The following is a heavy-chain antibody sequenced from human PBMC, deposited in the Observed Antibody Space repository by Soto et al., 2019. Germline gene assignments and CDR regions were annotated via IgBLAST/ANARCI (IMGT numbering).Heavy chain of an antibody. CDR3: ARDVGHYYDSSGFDY. D-gene: IGHD3-22*01. CDR1: GGSVSSGGYY. CDR2: IYYSGST. J-gene: IGHJ4*02. Sequence: LSLTCTVSGGSVSSGGYYWNWIRQHPGKGLEWIGYIYYSGSTSYNPSLKSRVTISVDTSKNQFSLKLSSVTAADTAVYYCARDVGHYYDSSGFDYWGQGTLVTVSS. V-gene: IGHV4-31*03.